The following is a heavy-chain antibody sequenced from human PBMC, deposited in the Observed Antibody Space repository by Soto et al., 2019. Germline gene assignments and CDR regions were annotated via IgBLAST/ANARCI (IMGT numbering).Heavy chain of an antibody. V-gene: IGHV1-69*13. D-gene: IGHD6-13*01. CDR1: GGTFSSYR. CDR3: ARDSGAKLSSS. J-gene: IGHJ4*02. CDR2: IVPIYRTA. Sequence: SVKVSCKASGGTFSSYRINWVRQAPGQGLEWVGGIVPIYRTADYAQKFQGRVTITADESARTAYMELRSLKSQDTAVYYCARDSGAKLSSSWGQGTLVTVS.